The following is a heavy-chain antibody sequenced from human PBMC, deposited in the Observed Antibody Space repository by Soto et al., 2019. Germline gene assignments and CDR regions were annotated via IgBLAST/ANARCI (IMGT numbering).Heavy chain of an antibody. CDR2: IVVGSGNT. J-gene: IGHJ4*02. V-gene: IGHV1-58*01. CDR3: AAAPPLVGATNYDY. CDR1: GFTFTSSA. Sequence: SVKVSCKASGFTFTSSAVQWVRQARGQRLEWIGWIVVGSGNTNYAQKFQERVTITRDMSTSTAYMELSSLRSEDTAVYYCAAAPPLVGATNYDYWGEGSLVTVSS. D-gene: IGHD1-26*01.